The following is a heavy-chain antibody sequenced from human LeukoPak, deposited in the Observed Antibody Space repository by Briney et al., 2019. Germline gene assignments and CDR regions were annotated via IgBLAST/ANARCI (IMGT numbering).Heavy chain of an antibody. CDR3: AKNAGPLGFGDYYYMDV. Sequence: PGGSLRLSCAASGFTFSSYSMNWVRQAPGKGLEWVAVIGYAGINKHYADSLKGRFTISRDSSKSTVYLQMNSLRAEDTAVYYCAKNAGPLGFGDYYYMDVWGKGITVTVSS. CDR1: GFTFSSYS. V-gene: IGHV3-30*02. J-gene: IGHJ6*03. CDR2: IGYAGINK. D-gene: IGHD3-10*01.